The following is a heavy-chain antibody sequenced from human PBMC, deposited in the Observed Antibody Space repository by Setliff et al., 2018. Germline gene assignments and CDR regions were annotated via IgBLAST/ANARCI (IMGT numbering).Heavy chain of an antibody. V-gene: IGHV1-46*01. CDR1: GYSFTGYY. CDR2: IHTGGGSA. D-gene: IGHD6-13*01. Sequence: ASVKVSCKTSGYSFTGYYMHWVRQAPGQGLEWMGIIHTGGGSASYAQKFQGRVTMTSDTSTRTVYMAVNSVRSDDTAIYYCARGGMAAAGRKGVFEYWGQGTQVTVSS. J-gene: IGHJ4*02. CDR3: ARGGMAAAGRKGVFEY.